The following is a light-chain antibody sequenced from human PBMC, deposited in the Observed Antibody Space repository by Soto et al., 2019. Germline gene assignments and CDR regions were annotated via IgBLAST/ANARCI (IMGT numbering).Light chain of an antibody. CDR1: TSNLGAGYD. CDR3: QDYDYSLTASV. Sequence: QAVVTQPPSVSGAPGQRVTLSCTGNTSNLGAGYDVHWYQQLPGAAPKLVIFGNRNRPSGVPERFSGSKSGTSASLAITGLQAEDEADYYCQDYDYSLTASVFGGGIKLTVL. V-gene: IGLV1-40*01. J-gene: IGLJ3*02. CDR2: GNR.